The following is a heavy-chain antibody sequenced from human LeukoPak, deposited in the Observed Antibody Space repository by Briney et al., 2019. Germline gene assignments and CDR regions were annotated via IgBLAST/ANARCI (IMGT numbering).Heavy chain of an antibody. D-gene: IGHD6-19*01. CDR2: ISWNSGSI. Sequence: PGRSLRLSCAASGFTFDDYAMHWVRQAPGKGLEWVSGISWNSGSIGYADSVKGRFTISRDNAKNSLYLQMNSLRTDDTAFYYCAKVDSSGWYYFDSWGQGTLVTVSS. J-gene: IGHJ4*02. CDR3: AKVDSSGWYYFDS. CDR1: GFTFDDYA. V-gene: IGHV3-9*01.